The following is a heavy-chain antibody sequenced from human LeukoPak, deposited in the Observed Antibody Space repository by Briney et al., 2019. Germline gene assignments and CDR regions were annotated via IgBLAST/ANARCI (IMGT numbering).Heavy chain of an antibody. CDR3: KGWAYVAFDI. D-gene: IGHD3-10*02. V-gene: IGHV4-39*01. Sequence: SETLSLTCTFSGGSISSSSYYWGWIRQPPGKGLEWIGSIYYSGSTYYNPSLKSRVTISVDTSKNQFSLKLSSVTAADTAVYYCKGWAYVAFDIWSQGTMVTVSS. J-gene: IGHJ3*02. CDR2: IYYSGST. CDR1: GGSISSSSYY.